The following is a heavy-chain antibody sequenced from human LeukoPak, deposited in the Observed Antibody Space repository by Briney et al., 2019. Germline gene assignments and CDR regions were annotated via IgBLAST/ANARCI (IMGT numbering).Heavy chain of an antibody. CDR3: ARPRDSGYDFPTNWFDP. D-gene: IGHD5-12*01. CDR2: IYYSGST. J-gene: IGHJ5*02. V-gene: IGHV4-39*01. Sequence: PSETLSLTCTVSGGSISSSSYYWGWIRQPPGKGLEWIGSIYYSGSTYYNPSLKSRVTISVDTSKNQSSLKLSSVTAADTAVYYCARPRDSGYDFPTNWFDPWGQGTLVTVSS. CDR1: GGSISSSSYY.